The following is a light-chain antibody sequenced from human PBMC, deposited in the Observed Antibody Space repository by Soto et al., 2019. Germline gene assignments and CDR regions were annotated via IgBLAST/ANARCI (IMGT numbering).Light chain of an antibody. J-gene: IGKJ1*01. CDR3: QQYNNWPPT. CDR1: QSVSSSY. Sequence: EIVMTQSPATLSLSPGKRATLSCRASQSVSSSYLSWYQQKPGQAPRLLIYGASTRATGIPARFSGSGSGTDFTLTISSLQSEDFAVYYCQQYNNWPPTFGQGTKVEIK. CDR2: GAS. V-gene: IGKV3D-7*01.